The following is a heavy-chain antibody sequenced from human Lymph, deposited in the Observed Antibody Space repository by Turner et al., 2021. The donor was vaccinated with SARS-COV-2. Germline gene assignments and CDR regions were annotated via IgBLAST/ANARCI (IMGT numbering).Heavy chain of an antibody. Sequence: QVQLVQSGAEVKKPGSSVKVSCKASGGTFSSYAISWVRQAPGQGLEWMGGIIPMLDIANYAQKFQGRGTITADKSTSTAYMELSSLRSEDTAVYYCARDVTGPLGYWGQGTLVTVSS. CDR3: ARDVTGPLGY. J-gene: IGHJ4*02. V-gene: IGHV1-69*10. D-gene: IGHD1-20*01. CDR1: GGTFSSYA. CDR2: IIPMLDIA.